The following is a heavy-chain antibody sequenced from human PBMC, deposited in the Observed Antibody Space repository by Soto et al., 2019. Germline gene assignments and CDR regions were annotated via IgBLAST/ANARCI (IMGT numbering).Heavy chain of an antibody. J-gene: IGHJ4*02. D-gene: IGHD2-21*02. Sequence: SETLSLTCTVSGCSISSYYWSWIRQPPGRGLEWIGCIYYSGSTNYNPSLKSRVTISVDTSKNQFSLKLSSVTAADTAVYYCARYYCGSACYSFDYWGQGALVTVS. CDR3: ARYYCGSACYSFDY. V-gene: IGHV4-59*08. CDR2: IYYSGST. CDR1: GCSISSYY.